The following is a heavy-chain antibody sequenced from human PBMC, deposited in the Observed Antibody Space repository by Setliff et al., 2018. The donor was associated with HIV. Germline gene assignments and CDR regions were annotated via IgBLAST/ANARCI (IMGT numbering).Heavy chain of an antibody. CDR2: IYFTGTT. Sequence: PSETLSLTCAVSGGSISNNNYYWGWIRQPPGKGLEWIGSIYFTGTTYYNRSLKSRVTISVDTSKNQFSLKLSSVTAADTAIFYCASIAATGSFFIGYMDVWGKGTTVTVS. J-gene: IGHJ6*03. CDR3: ASIAATGSFFIGYMDV. CDR1: GGSISNNNYY. V-gene: IGHV4-39*01. D-gene: IGHD6-13*01.